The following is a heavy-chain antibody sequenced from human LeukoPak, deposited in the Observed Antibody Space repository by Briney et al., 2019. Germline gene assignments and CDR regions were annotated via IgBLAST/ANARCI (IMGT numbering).Heavy chain of an antibody. D-gene: IGHD3-22*01. V-gene: IGHV3-53*01. Sequence: PGGSLRLSCAASGFTVSSNYMSCVRQAPAKGLEWVSVIYSGGSTYYADSVKGRFTISRDNSKNTLYLQMDSLRAGDTAVYYCAREDSSGYYWDYWGQGTLVTVSS. CDR3: AREDSSGYYWDY. CDR2: IYSGGST. CDR1: GFTVSSNY. J-gene: IGHJ4*02.